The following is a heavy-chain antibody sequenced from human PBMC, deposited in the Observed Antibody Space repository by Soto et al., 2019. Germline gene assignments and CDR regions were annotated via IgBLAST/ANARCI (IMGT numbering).Heavy chain of an antibody. CDR2: MYWDDDK. D-gene: IGHD4-4*01. V-gene: IGHV2-5*02. CDR3: AHRPSTFTKAEYFQH. Sequence: QITLKEAGPTLVKPTQTLTLTCTFSGFSLSTSGAGVGWIRQPPGKALEWLAIMYWDDDKRYLPSLTSRLTISKDTSKNQVVLTMTNMDPVDTATYFCAHRPSTFTKAEYFQHCGQGTLVTVSS. CDR1: GFSLSTSGAG. J-gene: IGHJ1*01.